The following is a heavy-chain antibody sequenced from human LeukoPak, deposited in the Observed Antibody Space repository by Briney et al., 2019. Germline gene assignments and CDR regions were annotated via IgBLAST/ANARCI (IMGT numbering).Heavy chain of an antibody. Sequence: SETLSLTCAVYGGSFSGYYWSWIRQPPGKGLEWIGEINHRRSTNYNPSLKSRVTMSVDTSKNQFSLKLSSVTAADTAVYYCARSFWRRGAFDIWGQGTMVTVSS. D-gene: IGHD3-3*01. CDR2: INHRRST. J-gene: IGHJ3*02. V-gene: IGHV4-34*01. CDR1: GGSFSGYY. CDR3: ARSFWRRGAFDI.